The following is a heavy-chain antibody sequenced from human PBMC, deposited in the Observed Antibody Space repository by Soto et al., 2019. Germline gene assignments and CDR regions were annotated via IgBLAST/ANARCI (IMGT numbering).Heavy chain of an antibody. V-gene: IGHV1-69*08. CDR1: GGTFSSYT. J-gene: IGHJ2*01. CDR2: IIPVLGLP. D-gene: IGHD2-2*01. Sequence: QVQLVQSGAEVKKPGSSVKVSCKASGGTFSSYTVSWVRQAPGQGLEWMGRIIPVLGLPNYEQKLQGRVTTTADKSTSIAYMELSSLRSEDTAVYYCARDRCSSTRWARGYWYVDLWGRGTLVTVSS. CDR3: ARDRCSSTRWARGYWYVDL.